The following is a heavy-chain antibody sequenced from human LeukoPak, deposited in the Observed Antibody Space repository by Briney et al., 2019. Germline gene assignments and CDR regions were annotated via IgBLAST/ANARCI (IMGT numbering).Heavy chain of an antibody. CDR3: ARSSVVKQWLEYYFDY. CDR2: IYYSGST. V-gene: IGHV4-59*01. CDR1: GGSISSYY. J-gene: IGHJ4*02. D-gene: IGHD6-19*01. Sequence: PSETLSLTCTVSGGSISSYYWSWIRQPPGKGLEWIGYIYYSGSTNYNPSLKSRVTISVDTSKNQFSLKLSSVTAADTAVYYCARSSVVKQWLEYYFDYWGQGTLVTVSS.